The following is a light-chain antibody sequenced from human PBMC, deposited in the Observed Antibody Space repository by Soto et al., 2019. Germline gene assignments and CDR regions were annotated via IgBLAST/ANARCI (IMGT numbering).Light chain of an antibody. Sequence: QAVVTQEPSLTVSPGGTVTLTCGSSTGVVTSGHYPHWFQKKPGQAPRTLIYDTSNKHSWTPARFSGSLLGGKAALTLSGAQPEDEAEYYCLLSYNGARWVFGGGTQLTVL. J-gene: IGLJ3*02. CDR2: DTS. V-gene: IGLV7-46*01. CDR1: TGVVTSGHY. CDR3: LLSYNGARWV.